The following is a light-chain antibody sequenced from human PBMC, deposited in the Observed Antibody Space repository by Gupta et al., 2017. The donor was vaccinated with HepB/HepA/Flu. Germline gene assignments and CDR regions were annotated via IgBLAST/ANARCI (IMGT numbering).Light chain of an antibody. V-gene: IGKV2-30*01. J-gene: IGKJ4*01. CDR1: QSLVFSDGNTF. Sequence: DVVLTQSPLSLPVTLGQPASISCRSSQSLVFSDGNTFLHWFQQRPGQSPRRLLYQVSKRDSGVPERFSGSGSGTDFTLRISRVEAEDAAIYYCVQGTHWPTFGGGTKVEIK. CDR3: VQGTHWPT. CDR2: QVS.